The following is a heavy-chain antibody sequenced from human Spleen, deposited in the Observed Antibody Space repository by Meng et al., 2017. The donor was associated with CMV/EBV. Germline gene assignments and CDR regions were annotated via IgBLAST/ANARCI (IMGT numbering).Heavy chain of an antibody. CDR3: ARGVTRSCYVGY. J-gene: IGHJ4*02. Sequence: GESLRIYCAASGFTFSSYWMHWVRQAPGKGLVWVSRINSDGSSTSYADSVKGRFTISRDNAKNTLYLQMNSLRAEDTAVYYCARGVTRSCYVGYWGQGTRVTVSS. CDR2: INSDGSST. D-gene: IGHD2-15*01. CDR1: GFTFSSYW. V-gene: IGHV3-74*01.